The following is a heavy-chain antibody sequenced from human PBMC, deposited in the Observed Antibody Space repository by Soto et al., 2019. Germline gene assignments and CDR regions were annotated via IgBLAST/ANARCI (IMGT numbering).Heavy chain of an antibody. CDR2: INAANGNI. CDR3: ARRGLPGPNTYYYGLDV. CDR1: GYTFTDYA. J-gene: IGHJ6*02. D-gene: IGHD7-27*01. V-gene: IGHV1-3*01. Sequence: QVHLVQSGAEVRETGASVRISCEASGYTFTDYAIHWVRQAHGQRPESMGWINAANGNIKSSRPFRCRVTLTIDKSESKDYLDLTSLRSEDTAVYFCARRGLPGPNTYYYGLDVWGQGTEVTVSS.